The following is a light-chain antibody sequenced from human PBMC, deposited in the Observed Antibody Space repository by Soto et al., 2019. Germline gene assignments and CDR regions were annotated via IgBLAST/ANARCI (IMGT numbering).Light chain of an antibody. Sequence: EIVMTQSPATLSVSPGERATLSCRASQSVNIYLAWYQQKPGQAPRLLIFGASYRATGIPDRFSGSESGTEFNLTISSLQSEDFAVYFCQQYDDWLRLTFGGGTKVEIK. CDR3: QQYDDWLRLT. CDR2: GAS. CDR1: QSVNIY. J-gene: IGKJ4*01. V-gene: IGKV3D-15*01.